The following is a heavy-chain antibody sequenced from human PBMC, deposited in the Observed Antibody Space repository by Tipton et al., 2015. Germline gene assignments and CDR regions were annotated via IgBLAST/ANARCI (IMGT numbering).Heavy chain of an antibody. CDR2: ISHDGSEK. V-gene: IGHV3-7*05. D-gene: IGHD2/OR15-2a*01. J-gene: IGHJ3*01. Sequence: TLSLTCAASGITFSRYWMTWVRQAPGKRLKWVGQISHDGSEKYYLDSMTGRFTISRDNTKNSLYLQMNSLGAEDTAIYYCARDVNGGYFDLWGQGTTVTVSP. CDR1: GITFSRYW. CDR3: ARDVNGGYFDL.